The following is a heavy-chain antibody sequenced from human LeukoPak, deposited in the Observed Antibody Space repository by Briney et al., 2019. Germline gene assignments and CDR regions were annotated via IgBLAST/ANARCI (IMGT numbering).Heavy chain of an antibody. D-gene: IGHD3-3*01. CDR3: ARDSYDFWSGYYWLEGSLDY. Sequence: ASVKVSCKASGYTFTSYYMHWVRQAPGQGLEWMGIINPSGGSTSYAQKFQGRVTMTRDMSTSTVYMELSRLRSDDTAVYYCARDSYDFWSGYYWLEGSLDYWGQGTLVTVSS. V-gene: IGHV1-46*01. J-gene: IGHJ4*02. CDR2: INPSGGST. CDR1: GYTFTSYY.